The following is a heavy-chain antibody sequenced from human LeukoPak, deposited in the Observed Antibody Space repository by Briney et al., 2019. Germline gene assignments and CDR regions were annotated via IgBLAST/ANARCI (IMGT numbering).Heavy chain of an antibody. Sequence: ASVKVSCKASGYTFTGYYMHWVRQAPGQGLEWMGWINPNSGGTNYAQKFRGRVTMTRDTSISTAYMELSRLRSDDTAVYYCARAVETITIFGVGTDYWGQGTLVTVSS. D-gene: IGHD3-3*01. J-gene: IGHJ4*02. CDR1: GYTFTGYY. CDR3: ARAVETITIFGVGTDY. CDR2: INPNSGGT. V-gene: IGHV1-2*02.